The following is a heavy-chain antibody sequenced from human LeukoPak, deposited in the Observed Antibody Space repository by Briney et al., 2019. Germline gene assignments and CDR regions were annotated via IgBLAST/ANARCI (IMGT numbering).Heavy chain of an antibody. D-gene: IGHD3-22*01. CDR1: GFAFSSYG. V-gene: IGHV3-30*02. Sequence: GGSLRLSRATSGFAFSSYGMHWVRQAPGKGLEWVGFIRYDGTIKYYADSMKGRFTISRDNSKNTLYLQMNTLRADDTAVYYCAKNAATYYYDSSGYYDHFDYWGQGTLVTVSS. CDR2: IRYDGTIK. J-gene: IGHJ4*02. CDR3: AKNAATYYYDSSGYYDHFDY.